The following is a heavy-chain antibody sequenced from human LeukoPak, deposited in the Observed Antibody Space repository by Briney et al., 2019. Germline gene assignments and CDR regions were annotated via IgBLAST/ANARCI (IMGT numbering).Heavy chain of an antibody. CDR3: ARDLELRYFDWLSSPRFDY. D-gene: IGHD3-9*01. CDR1: GYTFTSYG. J-gene: IGHJ4*02. V-gene: IGHV1-18*01. CDR2: ISAYNGNT. Sequence: ASVKVSCKASGYTFTSYGISWVRQAPGQGLEWMGWISAYNGNTNYAQKLQGRVTMTTDTSTSTAYMELRSLRSDDTAVYYCARDLELRYFDWLSSPRFDYWGQGTLVTVSS.